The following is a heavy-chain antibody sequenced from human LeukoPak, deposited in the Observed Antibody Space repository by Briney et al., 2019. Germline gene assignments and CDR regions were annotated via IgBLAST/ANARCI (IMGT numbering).Heavy chain of an antibody. Sequence: GSLRLSCAASGFMFSSDAMSWVRQAPGKGLEWVSVISGGGGTTYYADSVRGRFTISRDNSKNTLYLQMNSLRAENTAVYYCAKVGFSEMEWLLYSDHWGQGTLVTVSS. CDR1: GFMFSSDA. CDR3: AKVGFSEMEWLLYSDH. J-gene: IGHJ4*02. D-gene: IGHD3-3*01. V-gene: IGHV3-23*01. CDR2: ISGGGGTT.